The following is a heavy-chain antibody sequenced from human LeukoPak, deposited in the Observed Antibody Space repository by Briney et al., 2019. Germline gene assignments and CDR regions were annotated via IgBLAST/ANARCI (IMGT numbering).Heavy chain of an antibody. Sequence: SETLSLTCTVSGGSISSYYWSWIRQPPGKRLEWIGYVYSSEIINYNPSLKSRVTMSVDTSKNQFSLKLSSVTAADTAVYYCARVSSSWPDAFDIWGQGTMVTVSS. CDR1: GGSISSYY. CDR2: VYSSEII. CDR3: ARVSSSWPDAFDI. J-gene: IGHJ3*02. D-gene: IGHD6-13*01. V-gene: IGHV4-59*12.